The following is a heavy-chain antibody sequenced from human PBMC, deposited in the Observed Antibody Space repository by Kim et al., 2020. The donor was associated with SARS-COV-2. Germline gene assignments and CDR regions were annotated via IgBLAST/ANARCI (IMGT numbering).Heavy chain of an antibody. Sequence: GRLTIARDNSKNTLYLQMNSLRAEDTAVYYCAPKGGYSSGWYSIYYYGMDVWGQGTTVTVSS. CDR3: APKGGYSSGWYSIYYYGMDV. D-gene: IGHD6-19*01. V-gene: IGHV3-23*01. J-gene: IGHJ6*02.